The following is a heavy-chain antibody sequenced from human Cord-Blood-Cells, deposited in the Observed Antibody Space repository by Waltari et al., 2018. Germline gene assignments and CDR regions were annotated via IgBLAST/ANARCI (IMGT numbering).Heavy chain of an antibody. Sequence: QVQLVESGGGVVQPGRSLRLSCAASGFTFSSFGLHWVRPAPGKGLEWVAVISYDGRNKYYADSVKGRFTISRDNSKNTLYLQMNSLRAEDTAVYYCAKATYFDYWGQGTLVTVSS. CDR1: GFTFSSFG. CDR3: AKATYFDY. V-gene: IGHV3-30*18. CDR2: ISYDGRNK. J-gene: IGHJ4*02.